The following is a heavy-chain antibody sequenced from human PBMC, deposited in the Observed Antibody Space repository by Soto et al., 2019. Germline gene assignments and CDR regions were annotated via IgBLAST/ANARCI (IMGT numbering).Heavy chain of an antibody. CDR3: SRDRQYYQFWGGCQNEGPCAMDV. V-gene: IGHV4-34*02. J-gene: IGHJ6*02. CDR1: GGSFSGYY. D-gene: IGHD3-3*02. CDR2: INHCGGT. Sequence: QVQPEQWGAGLLKPSETLSLTCAVYGGSFSGYYWTWIRQAPGKGLEWIGEINHCGGTNYNSPLKSRVTISVDTTKNQFSLILYSVTAADTAVYYCSRDRQYYQFWGGCQNEGPCAMDVWGQGTTVTVSS.